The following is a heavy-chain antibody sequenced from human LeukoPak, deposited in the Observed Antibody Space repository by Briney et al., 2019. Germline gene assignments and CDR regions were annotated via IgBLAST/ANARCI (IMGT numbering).Heavy chain of an antibody. CDR2: ISGSGGST. CDR1: GFTFSSYA. V-gene: IGHV3-23*01. CDR3: ARGPPYYYDSSGYNQKYYFDY. Sequence: GWSLRLSCAASGFTFSSYAMSWVRQAPGKGLEWVSAISGSGGSTYYADSVKGRFTISRDNSKNTLYLQMNSLRSEDTAVYYCARGPPYYYDSSGYNQKYYFDYWGQGTLVTVSS. D-gene: IGHD3-22*01. J-gene: IGHJ4*02.